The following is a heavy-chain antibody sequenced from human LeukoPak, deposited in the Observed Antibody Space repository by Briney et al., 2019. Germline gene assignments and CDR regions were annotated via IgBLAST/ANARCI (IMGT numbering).Heavy chain of an antibody. Sequence: SETLSLTCAVSGGSISNYYWTCIRQPPGTGLEWIGYVYNSGNTNYNPSLKSRVTISIDASKNQFSLKLNSVTAADTAVYYCARRNVLTEGEAFDIWGQGTLVTVSS. J-gene: IGHJ3*02. V-gene: IGHV4-59*08. CDR3: ARRNVLTEGEAFDI. CDR1: GGSISNYY. CDR2: VYNSGNT. D-gene: IGHD3-16*01.